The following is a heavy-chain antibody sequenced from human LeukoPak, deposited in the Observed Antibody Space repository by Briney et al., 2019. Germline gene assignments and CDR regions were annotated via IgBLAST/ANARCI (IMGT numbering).Heavy chain of an antibody. CDR2: INHSGST. D-gene: IGHD2-21*02. V-gene: IGHV4-34*01. Sequence: SETLSLTCAVYGGSFSGYYWSWIRQPPGKGLEWMGEINHSGSTNYNPSLKSRVTISVDTSKNQFSLKLSSVTAADTAVYYCASSKGDSRWFDPWGQGTLVTVSS. J-gene: IGHJ5*02. CDR1: GGSFSGYY. CDR3: ASSKGDSRWFDP.